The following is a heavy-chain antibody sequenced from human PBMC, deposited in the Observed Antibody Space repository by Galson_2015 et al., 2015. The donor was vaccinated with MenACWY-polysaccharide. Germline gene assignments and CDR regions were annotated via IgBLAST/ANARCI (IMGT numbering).Heavy chain of an antibody. CDR1: GGTFSSYG. CDR3: ARLSTVASSGGFGF. Sequence: SVKVSCKVSGGTFSSYGIIWVRQAPGQGLECMGGITPIFETVNYAPNFQDRVTIAADDSTSTPYMEMSNLRFEDTAVYYCARLSTVASSGGFGFWGQGTLVTVSS. V-gene: IGHV1-69*13. J-gene: IGHJ4*02. CDR2: ITPIFETV. D-gene: IGHD4-23*01.